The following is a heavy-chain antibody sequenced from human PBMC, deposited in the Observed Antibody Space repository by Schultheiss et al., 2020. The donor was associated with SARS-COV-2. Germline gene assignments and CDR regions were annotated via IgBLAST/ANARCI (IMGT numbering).Heavy chain of an antibody. V-gene: IGHV3-23*01. CDR3: ARGRYSSSSVGYYYYYYMDV. Sequence: GESLKISCAASGFTFSSYAMSWVRQAPGKGLEWVSAISGSGGSTYYADSVKGRFTISRDNSKNTLYLQMNSLRAEDTAVYYCARGRYSSSSVGYYYYYYMDVWGKGTTVTVSS. J-gene: IGHJ6*03. D-gene: IGHD6-6*01. CDR2: ISGSGGST. CDR1: GFTFSSYA.